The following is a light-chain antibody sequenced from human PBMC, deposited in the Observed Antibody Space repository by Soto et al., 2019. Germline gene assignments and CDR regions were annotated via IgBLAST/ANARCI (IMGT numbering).Light chain of an antibody. CDR3: SSYTSGSTRVV. V-gene: IGLV2-14*03. Sequence: QSVLTQPASVSGSPGQSITISCTGTSSDVGGYNYVSWYQQHPGKVPKVMIYDVSKRPSGISNRFSGSKSGNTASLTISGLQVEDEADYYCSSYTSGSTRVVFGGGTKVTVL. CDR2: DVS. CDR1: SSDVGGYNY. J-gene: IGLJ2*01.